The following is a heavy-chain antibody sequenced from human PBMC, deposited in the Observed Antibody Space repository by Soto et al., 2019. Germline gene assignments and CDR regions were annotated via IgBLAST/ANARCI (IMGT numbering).Heavy chain of an antibody. CDR1: GFTFSTFW. CDR2: IKEDGSEK. J-gene: IGHJ4*02. V-gene: IGHV3-7*03. D-gene: IGHD3-10*01. Sequence: PGGSLRLSCAASGFTFSTFWMDWVRQAPGKGLEWVGKIKEDGSEKYYADSVRGQFINSRDNARNSVWLQMNSLRAEDTAVYYCASVRPENYRGYWGQRTVVTVSS. CDR3: ASVRPENYRGY.